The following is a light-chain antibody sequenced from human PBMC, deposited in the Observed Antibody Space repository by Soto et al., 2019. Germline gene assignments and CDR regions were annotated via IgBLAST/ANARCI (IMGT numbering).Light chain of an antibody. CDR3: SSYTSTITDV. V-gene: IGLV2-14*01. Sequence: QSVLTQPASVSGSPGQSITISCTGTSSDVGGYNYVSWYQQHPGKAPKLMIYEVSNRPSGVSNRFSGSKSGNTASLTISGLQPEDEADYYCSSYTSTITDVFGTGTKLTVL. CDR1: SSDVGGYNY. J-gene: IGLJ1*01. CDR2: EVS.